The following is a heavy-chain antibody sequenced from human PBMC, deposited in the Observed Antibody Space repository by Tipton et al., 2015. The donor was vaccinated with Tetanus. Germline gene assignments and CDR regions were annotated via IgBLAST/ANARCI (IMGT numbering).Heavy chain of an antibody. CDR3: ARMYSTSSPFDH. CDR2: IFPDDSDT. CDR1: GYSFTSHW. Sequence: QLVQSGAEVKKPGASVKVSCKASGYSFTSHWIGWVRQMPGKGLEWMGMIFPDDSDTRYSPSLQGHVTFSVDKSTSTVYLQWSSLKASDTAMYFCARMYSTSSPFDHWGQGTLVAVSS. V-gene: IGHV5-51*01. D-gene: IGHD6-6*01. J-gene: IGHJ4*02.